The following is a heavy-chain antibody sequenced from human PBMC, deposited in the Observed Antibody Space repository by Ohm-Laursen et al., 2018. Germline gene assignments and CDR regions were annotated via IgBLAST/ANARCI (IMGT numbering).Heavy chain of an antibody. CDR2: IFTTGST. Sequence: PSDTLSLTCIVTGGSMSSYYWSWIRQPAGKGLEWIGRIFTTGSTNYNPSLESRVTMSVETSKRQFSLKMSSVTAADTAVYYCARDLRGGFDMWGQGTMVTASS. V-gene: IGHV4-4*07. J-gene: IGHJ3*02. CDR1: GGSMSSYY. D-gene: IGHD2-15*01. CDR3: ARDLRGGFDM.